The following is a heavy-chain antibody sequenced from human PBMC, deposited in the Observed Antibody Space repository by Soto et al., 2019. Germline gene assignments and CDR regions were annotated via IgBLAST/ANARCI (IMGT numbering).Heavy chain of an antibody. CDR3: AKDLDYDYIWGSYRPPFDY. CDR2: ISGSGGST. J-gene: IGHJ4*02. Sequence: EVQLLESGGGLVQPGGSLRLSCAASGFTFSSYAMSWVRQAPGKGLEWVSAISGSGGSTYYADSVKGRFTISRDNSKNTLYLQMNSLRAEDTAVYYCAKDLDYDYIWGSYRPPFDYWGQGTLVTVSS. V-gene: IGHV3-23*01. D-gene: IGHD3-16*02. CDR1: GFTFSSYA.